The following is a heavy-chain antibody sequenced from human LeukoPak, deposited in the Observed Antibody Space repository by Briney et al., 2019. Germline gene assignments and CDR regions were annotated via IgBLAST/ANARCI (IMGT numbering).Heavy chain of an antibody. V-gene: IGHV1-18*01. J-gene: IGHJ4*02. CDR3: ARVSGSYRGAIDY. Sequence: ASVKVSCKASGYTFTSYGISWVRQAPGQGLEWLGWISTYNNNTHYAQKFQVRVTMTTDTSTSTAYMELRSLRSDDTAVYHCARVSGSYRGAIDYWGQGTLVTVSS. CDR1: GYTFTSYG. D-gene: IGHD1-26*01. CDR2: ISTYNNNT.